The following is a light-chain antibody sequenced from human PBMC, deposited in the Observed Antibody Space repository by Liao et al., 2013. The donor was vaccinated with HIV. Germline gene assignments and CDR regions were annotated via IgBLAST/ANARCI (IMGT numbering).Light chain of an antibody. CDR1: VLPKQF. V-gene: IGLV3-25*03. J-gene: IGLJ2*01. CDR2: KDN. CDR3: QAWDSSTAL. Sequence: SYELTQPPSVSVSPGQTARIICSGDVLPKQFAYWYQQKPGQAPVLVIYKDNERPSGIPERLSGSSSGTEATLTIRGVQAEDEADYYCQAWDSSTALFGGGTKLTVL.